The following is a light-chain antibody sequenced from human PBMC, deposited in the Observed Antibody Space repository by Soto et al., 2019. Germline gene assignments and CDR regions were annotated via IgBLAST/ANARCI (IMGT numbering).Light chain of an antibody. J-gene: IGKJ3*01. Sequence: PGEGATLSCRASQSVGRDLAWYQQKPGQAPRLLIYGASTRATGIPARFTGSGSGTEFTLAINSLQFEGFAVYWCQQYNTWPPTFGPGTTVDIK. CDR2: GAS. V-gene: IGKV3-15*01. CDR1: QSVGRD. CDR3: QQYNTWPPT.